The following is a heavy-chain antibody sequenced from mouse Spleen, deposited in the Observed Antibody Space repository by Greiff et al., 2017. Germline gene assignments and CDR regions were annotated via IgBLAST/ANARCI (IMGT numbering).Heavy chain of an antibody. CDR3: AREEGYGNLYWYFDV. D-gene: IGHD2-1*01. CDR2: ISYDGSN. Sequence: EVKLQESGPGLVKPSQSLSLTCSVTGYSITSGYYWNWIRQFPGNKLEWMGYISYDGSNNYNPSLKNRISITRDTSKNQFFLKLNSVTTEDTATYYCAREEGYGNLYWYFDVWGAGTTVTVSS. J-gene: IGHJ1*01. CDR1: GYSITSGYY. V-gene: IGHV3-6*01.